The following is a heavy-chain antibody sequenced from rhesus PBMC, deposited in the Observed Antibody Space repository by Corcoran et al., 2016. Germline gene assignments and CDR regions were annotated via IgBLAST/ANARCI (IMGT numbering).Heavy chain of an antibody. CDR1: GGSISSGDD. D-gene: IGHD6-31*01. Sequence: QVQLQESGPGVVKPSETLSLTCAVAGGSISSGDDWSGSRQPPGKGLEWIGYIYGSSGSTNYNPSLKNRVTISKDASKNQFSLKLSSVTAADTAVYYCAILYSSGWYAFDFWGQGLRVTVSS. J-gene: IGHJ3*01. CDR2: IYGSSGST. V-gene: IGHV4-76*01. CDR3: AILYSSGWYAFDF.